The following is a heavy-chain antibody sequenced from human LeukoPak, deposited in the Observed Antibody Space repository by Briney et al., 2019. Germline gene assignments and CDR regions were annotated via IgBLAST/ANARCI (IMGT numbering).Heavy chain of an antibody. CDR3: ARGQSYMDV. CDR2: INSDGDTI. CDR1: GFSFSSTW. J-gene: IGHJ6*03. Sequence: PGGSLRLSCDGSGFSFSSTWMYWVRQVPEKGLVWVSRINSDGDTINYADSVRGLFTVSRDNAKKTLYLQMNSLRVEDTAVYYCARGQSYMDVWGKGTTVTVFS. V-gene: IGHV3-74*01.